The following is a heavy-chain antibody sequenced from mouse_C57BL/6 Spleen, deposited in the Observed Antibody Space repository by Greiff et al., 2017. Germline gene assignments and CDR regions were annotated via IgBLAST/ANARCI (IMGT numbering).Heavy chain of an antibody. J-gene: IGHJ2*01. V-gene: IGHV1-52*01. CDR1: GYTFTSYW. CDR2: IDPSDSET. CDR3: AMDGRGQLRLLFDY. Sequence: QVQLQQPGAELVRPGSSVKLSCKASGYTFTSYWMHWVKQRPIQGLEWIGNIDPSDSETHYNQKFKDKAILTVDKSSSTAYMQLSSLTSEDSALYYCAMDGRGQLRLLFDYWGQGTLSQSPQ. D-gene: IGHD3-2*02.